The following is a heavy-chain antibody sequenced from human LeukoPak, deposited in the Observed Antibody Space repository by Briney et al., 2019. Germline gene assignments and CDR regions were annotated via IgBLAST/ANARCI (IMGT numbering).Heavy chain of an antibody. Sequence: SEKVSCKASGGTFSSYAISWVRQAPGQGLEWMGGIIPIFGTANYAQKFQGRVTITADESTSTAYMELSSLRSEDTAVYYCARSEMRGQQLVPGLHYYYYYMDVWGKGTTVTVSS. CDR3: ARSEMRGQQLVPGLHYYYYYMDV. CDR2: IIPIFGTA. CDR1: GGTFSSYA. J-gene: IGHJ6*03. V-gene: IGHV1-69*01. D-gene: IGHD6-13*01.